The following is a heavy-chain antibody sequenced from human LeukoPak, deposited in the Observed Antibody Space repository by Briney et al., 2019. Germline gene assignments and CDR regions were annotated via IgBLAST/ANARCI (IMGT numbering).Heavy chain of an antibody. D-gene: IGHD4-17*01. Sequence: GGSLRLSCAASGFTFSSYWMHWVRQAPGKGLVWVSRINTDGSTTNYADAVKGRFTISRDNAKNTLHLQMNSLRAEDTAVYYCVNDYADAFAIWGQGTMVTVSS. CDR3: VNDYADAFAI. CDR2: INTDGSTT. V-gene: IGHV3-74*01. J-gene: IGHJ3*02. CDR1: GFTFSSYW.